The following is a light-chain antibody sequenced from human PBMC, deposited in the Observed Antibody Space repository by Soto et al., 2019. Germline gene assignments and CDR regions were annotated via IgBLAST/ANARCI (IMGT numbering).Light chain of an antibody. Sequence: QSALTQPASVSGSPGQSITISCTGTSRDVGGYNYVSWYQQHPGKAPKLMIYDVTNRPSGVSNRFSGSKSGNTASLTISGLQAEDEADYYCSSYTSSITLYDFGTGTKLTVL. CDR1: SRDVGGYNY. CDR2: DVT. V-gene: IGLV2-14*03. CDR3: SSYTSSITLYD. J-gene: IGLJ1*01.